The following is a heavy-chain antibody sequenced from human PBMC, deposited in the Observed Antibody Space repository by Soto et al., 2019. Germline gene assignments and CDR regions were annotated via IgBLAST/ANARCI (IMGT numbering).Heavy chain of an antibody. J-gene: IGHJ4*02. CDR2: ISDDGSDK. Sequence: QVQLVESGGGVVQPGKSLRLSCAASGLTFSTYTLHWVRQAPGKGLEWVALISDDGSDKFYADSVKGRFIISRDNSKSALYLQMNSLRTEDTAVYYCSAMNRSGYSFDSWGQGTLVTVSS. D-gene: IGHD3-22*01. CDR1: GLTFSTYT. CDR3: SAMNRSGYSFDS. V-gene: IGHV3-30*14.